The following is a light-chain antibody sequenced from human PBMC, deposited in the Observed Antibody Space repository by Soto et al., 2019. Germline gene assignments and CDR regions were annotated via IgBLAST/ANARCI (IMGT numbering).Light chain of an antibody. CDR2: AAS. J-gene: IGKJ3*01. V-gene: IGKV1-27*01. CDR3: QKYSSVPV. Sequence: DIQMTQSPTSLSASVGDRVTITCRASQGIRNFVARYQQKPGNPPKLLIYAASTLHSGVPSRFSGSGSGTDFTLTVNSLQPEDVATYACQKYSSVPVFGPGTKVEI. CDR1: QGIRNF.